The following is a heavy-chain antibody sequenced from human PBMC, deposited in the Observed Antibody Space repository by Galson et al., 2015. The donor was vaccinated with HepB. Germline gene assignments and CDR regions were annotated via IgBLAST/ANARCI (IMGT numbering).Heavy chain of an antibody. CDR2: INPNSGGT. J-gene: IGHJ4*02. V-gene: IGHV1-2*02. Sequence: SVKVSCKASGYTFTGYYMHWVRQAPGQGLEWMGWINPNSGGTNYAQKFQGRVTMTRDTSISTAYMELSRLRSDDTAVYYCARVMETSDNWNHNYWGQGTLVTVSS. CDR3: ARVMETSDNWNHNY. CDR1: GYTFTGYY. D-gene: IGHD1-14*01.